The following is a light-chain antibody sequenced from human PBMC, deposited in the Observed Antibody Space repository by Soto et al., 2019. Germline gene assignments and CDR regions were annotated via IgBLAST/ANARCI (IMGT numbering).Light chain of an antibody. Sequence: DIQMTQSPSSLSASVGDRVTITCRASQGISHFLAWYQQRPGKVPKLLIYGASTLQSGVPSQFSGSGSGTDFTLTISSLQPEDFATYYCQKYDSAPWTFGQGTKVEIK. J-gene: IGKJ1*01. CDR1: QGISHF. CDR2: GAS. CDR3: QKYDSAPWT. V-gene: IGKV1-27*01.